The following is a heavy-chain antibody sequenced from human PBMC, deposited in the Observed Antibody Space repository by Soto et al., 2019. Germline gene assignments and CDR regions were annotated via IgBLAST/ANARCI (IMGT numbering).Heavy chain of an antibody. CDR1: GVSIKSDNW. J-gene: IGHJ4*02. V-gene: IGHV4-4*02. D-gene: IGHD2-15*01. Sequence: QVQLQESGPRLAKPSETLALLCSVSGVSIKSDNWWSWVRQSPGGGLEWIGEIYHSGSTTYHPSLNRRVTVSVDKSRNLFSLRLTSVTAAGTAIYFCAKTESVFVAAGLDSWGQGILVTVSS. CDR3: AKTESVFVAAGLDS. CDR2: IYHSGST.